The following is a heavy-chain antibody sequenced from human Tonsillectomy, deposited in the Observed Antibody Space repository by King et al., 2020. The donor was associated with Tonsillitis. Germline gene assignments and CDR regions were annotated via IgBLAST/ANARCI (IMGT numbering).Heavy chain of an antibody. D-gene: IGHD1-26*01. CDR3: ALMGVRGSYPDC. CDR1: GFTFSSYA. V-gene: IGHV3-23*04. J-gene: IGHJ4*02. Sequence: VQLVESGGGLVQPGGSLRLSCAASGFTFSSYAMSWVRQAPEKGLEWVSTISGSGGSTYYADSVKGRFTISRDNSKNTLYLQMNSLKAEDTAVYYCALMGVRGSYPDCWGQGTLVTVSS. CDR2: ISGSGGST.